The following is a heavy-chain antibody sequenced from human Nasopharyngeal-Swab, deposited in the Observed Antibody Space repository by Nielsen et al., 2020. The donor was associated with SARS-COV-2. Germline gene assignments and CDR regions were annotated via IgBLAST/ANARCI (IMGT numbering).Heavy chain of an antibody. J-gene: IGHJ4*02. CDR1: GYTFTNYG. CDR3: ARGFGRLGVNFDY. D-gene: IGHD1-26*01. Sequence: ASVKVSCKASGYTFTNYGIIWVRQAPGQGLEWMGWISAYSGNTNYARKLQGRVTMTTDTSTSTAYMELRSLRSDDTAVHYCARGFGRLGVNFDYWGQGTLVTVSS. V-gene: IGHV1-18*01. CDR2: ISAYSGNT.